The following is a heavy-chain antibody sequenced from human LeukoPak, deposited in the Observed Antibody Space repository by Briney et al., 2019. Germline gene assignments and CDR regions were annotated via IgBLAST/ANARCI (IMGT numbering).Heavy chain of an antibody. CDR1: GGSISSGSYY. CDR3: ASYTIRYGGNWFDP. J-gene: IGHJ5*02. CDR2: IYTSGST. V-gene: IGHV4-61*02. D-gene: IGHD3-16*01. Sequence: TSETLSLTCTVSGGSISSGSYYWSWIRQPAGKGLEWIGRIYTSGSTNYNPSLKSRVTISVDTSKNQFSLKLSSVTAADTAVYYCASYTIRYGGNWFDPWGQGTLVTVSS.